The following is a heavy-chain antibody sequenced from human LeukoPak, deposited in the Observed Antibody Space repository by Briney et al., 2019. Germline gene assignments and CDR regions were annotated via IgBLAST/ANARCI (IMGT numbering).Heavy chain of an antibody. V-gene: IGHV1-69*04. CDR1: GGTFSSYA. CDR3: ARSTLGIDY. D-gene: IGHD5/OR15-5a*01. J-gene: IGHJ4*02. Sequence: SVKVSCKASGGTFSSYAISWVRQAPGQGLEWMGRIIPIFGIANYAQKFQGRVTTTADKSTSTAYMELSSLRSEDTAVYYCARSTLGIDYWGQGTLVTVSS. CDR2: IIPIFGIA.